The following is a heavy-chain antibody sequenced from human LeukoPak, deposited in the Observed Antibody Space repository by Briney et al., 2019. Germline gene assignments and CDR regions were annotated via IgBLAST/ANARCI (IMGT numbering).Heavy chain of an antibody. D-gene: IGHD3-9*01. CDR1: GDSINSGVSY. CDR2: IYYSGSAGST. CDR3: ARHLYDKTGRPLDS. J-gene: IGHJ4*02. Sequence: SETLSLICSVSGDSINSGVSYWAWIRQPPGKGLEWIGTIYYSGSAGSTYYNPSLKSRVTISVDTSKNQFSLNLSSVTAADTAIYYCARHLYDKTGRPLDSWGQGTLVTVSS. V-gene: IGHV4-39*01.